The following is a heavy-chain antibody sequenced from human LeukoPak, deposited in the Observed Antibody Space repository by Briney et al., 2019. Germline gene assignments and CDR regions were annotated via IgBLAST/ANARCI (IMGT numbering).Heavy chain of an antibody. V-gene: IGHV4-34*01. CDR1: GGSFSGYY. Sequence: SKTLSLTCAVYGGSFSGYYWSWIRQPPGKGPEWIGEINHSGSTNYNPSLKSRVTISVDTSKNRFSLKLSSVTAADTAVYYCAREYWAENIPYYFDYWGQGTLVTVSS. J-gene: IGHJ4*02. D-gene: IGHD2/OR15-2a*01. CDR3: AREYWAENIPYYFDY. CDR2: INHSGST.